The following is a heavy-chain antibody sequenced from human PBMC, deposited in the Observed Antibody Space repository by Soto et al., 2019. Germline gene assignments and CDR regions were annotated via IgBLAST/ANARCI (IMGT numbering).Heavy chain of an antibody. CDR1: GGPFSGYY. CDR2: INHSGST. D-gene: IGHD2-2*01. CDR3: ARGSFSAAHYDY. J-gene: IGHJ4*02. Sequence: QVQLQKWGAGLLKPSETLSLTCAVYGGPFSGYYWTWIRQPPGKGLEWIGDINHSGSTTYTPSLKSRVTISVDTSKNQFSLNLTSVTAADTAVYYWARGSFSAAHYDYCGQGTLVTVSS. V-gene: IGHV4-34*01.